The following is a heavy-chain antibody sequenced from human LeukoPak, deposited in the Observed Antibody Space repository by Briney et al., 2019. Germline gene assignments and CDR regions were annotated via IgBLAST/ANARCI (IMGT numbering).Heavy chain of an antibody. V-gene: IGHV1-18*04. CDR3: ARGGQWLDP. Sequence: GASVKVSCKASGYTFIGHNIHWVRQAPGQGLEWMGWISTYNGNTNYAQKFQGRVTMTRDTSTSTAYMELRSLRSDDTAVYYCARGGQWLDPWGQGTLVTVSS. J-gene: IGHJ5*02. CDR1: GYTFIGHN. CDR2: ISTYNGNT.